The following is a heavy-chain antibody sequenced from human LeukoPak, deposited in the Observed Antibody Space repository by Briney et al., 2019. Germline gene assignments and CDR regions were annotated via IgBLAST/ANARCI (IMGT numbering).Heavy chain of an antibody. V-gene: IGHV4-34*01. CDR1: GGSFSGYY. J-gene: IGHJ5*02. CDR3: AVSAAALFDP. Sequence: SETLSLTCAVYGGSFSGYYWSWIRQPPGKGLEWIGEINHSGSTNYNPSLSLKSRVTISVDTSKNQFSLKLSSVTAADTAVYYCAVSAAALFDPWGQGTLVTVSS. CDR2: INHSGST. D-gene: IGHD6-6*01.